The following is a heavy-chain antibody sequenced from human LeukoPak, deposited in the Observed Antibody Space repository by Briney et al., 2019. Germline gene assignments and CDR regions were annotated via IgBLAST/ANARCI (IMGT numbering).Heavy chain of an antibody. CDR1: GFTFNNFA. CDR2: ISGSGDNT. J-gene: IGHJ4*02. Sequence: GGSLRLSCAASGFTFNNFAMSWVRQAPGKGLEWDSAISGSGDNTYYADSVKGRFTISRDNSKNTLYLQMNSLRAEDTAVYYCAKGGVIVYVGNYWGQGTLVTVSS. CDR3: AKGGVIVYVGNY. D-gene: IGHD3-16*02. V-gene: IGHV3-23*01.